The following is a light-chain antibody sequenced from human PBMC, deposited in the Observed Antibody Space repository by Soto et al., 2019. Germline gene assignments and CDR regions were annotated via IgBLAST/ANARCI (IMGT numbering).Light chain of an antibody. CDR1: QSLSSS. Sequence: EIVLTQSPATLSLFPGERATLSCRASQSLSSSLAWYQQKPGQAPRVLIYDTSTRATGIPARFSGSGSGTDFTLTISSLEPEDSAVYYYHQRSNWWTFGQGTRVEIK. CDR3: HQRSNWWT. V-gene: IGKV3-11*01. J-gene: IGKJ1*01. CDR2: DTS.